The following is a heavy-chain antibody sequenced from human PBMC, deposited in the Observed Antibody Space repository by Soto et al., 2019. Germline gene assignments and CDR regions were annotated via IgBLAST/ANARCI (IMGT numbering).Heavy chain of an antibody. CDR1: GYSFTSYW. D-gene: IGHD3-10*01. Sequence: EVQLVQSGAEVKKPGESLKISCNGSGYSFTSYWIGWVRQMPGKGLEWMGIIYPGDSDTRYSPSFQGQVTISADKSISTAYLQWSSLKASDTAMYDWAGGGVRGVITRTRDYYGMDVWGQGTTVTVSS. CDR2: IYPGDSDT. J-gene: IGHJ6*02. CDR3: AGGGVRGVITRTRDYYGMDV. V-gene: IGHV5-51*01.